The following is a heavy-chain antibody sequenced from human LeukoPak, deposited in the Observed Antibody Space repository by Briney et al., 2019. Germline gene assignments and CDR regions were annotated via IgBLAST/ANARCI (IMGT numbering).Heavy chain of an antibody. D-gene: IGHD3-10*01. Sequence: GGSLRLSCAASGFIFSSYWMSWVRQAPGKGLEGVANIKQDGSEKYYVDSVKGRFTISRDNSKNTLYLQMNSLRAEDTAVYYCARATLWFGELLSPFDYWGQGTLVTVSS. CDR2: IKQDGSEK. CDR1: GFIFSSYW. CDR3: ARATLWFGELLSPFDY. V-gene: IGHV3-7*03. J-gene: IGHJ4*02.